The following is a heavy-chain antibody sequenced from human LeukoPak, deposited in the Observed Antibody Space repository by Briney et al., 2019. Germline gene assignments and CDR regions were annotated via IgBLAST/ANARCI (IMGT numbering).Heavy chain of an antibody. CDR1: GFTFSSYA. CDR3: AKDNDFWSGYHFDY. Sequence: GGSLRLSCAASGFTFSSYAMSWVRQAPGKGLEWVSAISGSGGSTYYADSVKGRFTISRDNSRNTLYLQMNSLRAEDTAVYYCAKDNDFWSGYHFDYWGQGALVTVSS. V-gene: IGHV3-23*01. J-gene: IGHJ4*02. CDR2: ISGSGGST. D-gene: IGHD3-3*01.